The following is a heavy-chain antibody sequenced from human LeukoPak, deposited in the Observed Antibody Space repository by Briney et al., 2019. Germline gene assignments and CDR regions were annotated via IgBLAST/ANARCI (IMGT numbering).Heavy chain of an antibody. Sequence: SETLSLTCAVYGGSFSGYYWSWIRQPPGKELEWIGEINHSGSTNYNPSLKSRVTTPVDTSKNQFSLKLSSVTAADTAVYYCARRTVTPGHYFDYWGQGTLVTVSS. CDR3: ARRTVTPGHYFDY. CDR1: GGSFSGYY. J-gene: IGHJ4*02. D-gene: IGHD4-17*01. CDR2: INHSGST. V-gene: IGHV4-34*01.